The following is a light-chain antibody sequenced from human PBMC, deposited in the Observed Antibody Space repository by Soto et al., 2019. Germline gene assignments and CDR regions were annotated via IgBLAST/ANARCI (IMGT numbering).Light chain of an antibody. CDR2: DVS. J-gene: IGLJ1*01. CDR1: SSDVGSYIY. Sequence: QSALTQPASVSGSPGQSITISCTGTSSDVGSYIYVSWYQHHPGKAPKLMIYDVSNRPSGVSNRFSGSKSGNTASLTISGLQAEDEAEYYCVSYTTFSSYVFGTGTKVNVL. V-gene: IGLV2-14*01. CDR3: VSYTTFSSYV.